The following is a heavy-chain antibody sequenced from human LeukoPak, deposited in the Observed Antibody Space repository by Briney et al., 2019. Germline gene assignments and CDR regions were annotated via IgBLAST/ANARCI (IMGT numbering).Heavy chain of an antibody. V-gene: IGHV3-33*01. Sequence: PGGSLRLSCAASGFTFSSYGMHWVHQAPGKGLEWVAVIWYDGSNKYYADSVKGRFTISRDNSKNTLYLQMNSLRAEDTAVYYCARSDVARWDFGYWGQGTLVTVSS. D-gene: IGHD4-23*01. CDR1: GFTFSSYG. CDR3: ARSDVARWDFGY. CDR2: IWYDGSNK. J-gene: IGHJ4*02.